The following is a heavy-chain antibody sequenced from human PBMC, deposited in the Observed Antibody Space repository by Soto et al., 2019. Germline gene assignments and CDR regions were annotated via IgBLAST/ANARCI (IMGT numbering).Heavy chain of an antibody. CDR1: RGSISSGTNY. CDR3: ARHEAGWYFDS. D-gene: IGHD6-25*01. Sequence: QLQLQESGPGLVKPWETLSLTCTVSRGSISSGTNYWAWIRQPPGKGLEWIANIYYSGSTFYNPSLKSRVTISIDTSKNQFSLKLRSVTAADTAVYYCARHEAGWYFDSWGQGTLVTVSS. V-gene: IGHV4-39*01. J-gene: IGHJ4*02. CDR2: IYYSGST.